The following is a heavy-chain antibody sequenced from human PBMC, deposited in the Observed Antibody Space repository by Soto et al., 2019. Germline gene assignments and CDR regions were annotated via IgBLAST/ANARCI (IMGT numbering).Heavy chain of an antibody. CDR2: IYHSGST. V-gene: IGHV4-4*02. D-gene: IGHD3-9*01. CDR1: GDSITNSGW. Sequence: VQLQESGPGLVEPSGTLSLTCDVSGDSITNSGWWNWVRQSPGMGLEWIGEIYHSGSTLYNPSLSGRVSLSVDKSKNQFSLKVTFVTAADTAIYYCARRGRGILTGHYTTVAYWGRGTLVTVS. CDR3: ARRGRGILTGHYTTVAY. J-gene: IGHJ4*01.